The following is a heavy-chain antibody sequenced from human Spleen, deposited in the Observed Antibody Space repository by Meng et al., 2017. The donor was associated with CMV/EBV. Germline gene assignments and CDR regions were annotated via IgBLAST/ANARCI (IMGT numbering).Heavy chain of an antibody. Sequence: SVKVSCKASGGTFSSYAISWVRQAPGQGLEWMGGIIPILDIANYTQKFQGRVTISADRSTSTAYMELSSLRSEDTGLYYCARGRDAYTMNYFVFWGQGTLVTVSS. CDR2: IIPILDIA. D-gene: IGHD5-24*01. J-gene: IGHJ4*02. CDR1: GGTFSSYA. CDR3: ARGRDAYTMNYFVF. V-gene: IGHV1-69*10.